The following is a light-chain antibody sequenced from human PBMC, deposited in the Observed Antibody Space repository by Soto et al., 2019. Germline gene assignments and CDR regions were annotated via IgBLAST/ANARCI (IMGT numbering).Light chain of an antibody. V-gene: IGLV2-14*01. J-gene: IGLJ3*02. CDR2: EVN. CDR3: FSYTGRAWV. CDR1: SSDVGGYNY. Sequence: QSVLAQPASVSGSLGQSITISCTGTSSDVGGYNYVSWYQQHPGKAPKLMIYEVNNRPLGVSNRFSGSKSGNTASLTISGLQAEDEADYYCFSYTGRAWVFGGGTKLTVL.